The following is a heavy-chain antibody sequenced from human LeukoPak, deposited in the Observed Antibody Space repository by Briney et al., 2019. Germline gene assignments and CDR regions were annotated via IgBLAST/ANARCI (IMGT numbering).Heavy chain of an antibody. CDR3: ARDHALWSNCFDY. D-gene: IGHD2/OR15-2a*01. CDR2: ISGRNGNT. CDR1: GYSFTDYG. J-gene: IGHJ4*02. Sequence: ASVQVSCKASGYSFTDYGITWVRQAPGQGLEWMGWISGRNGNTDYSQRLQGRVTMTTDTSTSTAYMELRSLTSDDTAVYYCARDHALWSNCFDYWGQGTLVTVSS. V-gene: IGHV1-18*01.